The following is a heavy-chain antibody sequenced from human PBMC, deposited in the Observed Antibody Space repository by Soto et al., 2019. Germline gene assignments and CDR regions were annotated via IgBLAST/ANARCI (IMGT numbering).Heavy chain of an antibody. CDR3: AKDRTVAARNFDY. Sequence: LRLSCAASGFPFSNYAMHWVRQAPGKGLEWVSSISTSIDATYYADSVKGRFTISRDDSKNTLYLQMNSLRAEDSAVYYCAKDRTVAARNFDYWGQGTQVTVSS. CDR1: GFPFSNYA. D-gene: IGHD6-6*01. V-gene: IGHV3-23*01. J-gene: IGHJ4*02. CDR2: ISTSIDAT.